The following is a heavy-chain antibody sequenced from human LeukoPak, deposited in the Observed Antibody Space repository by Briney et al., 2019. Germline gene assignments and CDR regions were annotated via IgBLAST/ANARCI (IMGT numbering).Heavy chain of an antibody. J-gene: IGHJ6*02. CDR1: GGSISGYY. V-gene: IGHV4-59*08. CDR2: IYYSGST. D-gene: IGHD4-17*01. Sequence: SETLSLTCTVSGGSISGYYWSWIRQPPGKGLDWIGYIYYSGSTNYNPSLKSRVTISVDTSKNQFSLKLSSVTAADTAVYYCARSSISVTTYYYYGMDVWGQGTTVTVSS. CDR3: ARSSISVTTYYYYGMDV.